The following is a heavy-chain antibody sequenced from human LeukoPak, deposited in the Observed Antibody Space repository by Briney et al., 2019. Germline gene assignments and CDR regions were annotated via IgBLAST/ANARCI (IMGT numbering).Heavy chain of an antibody. J-gene: IGHJ6*03. CDR1: GFTFSRYW. CDR2: INWNGGST. D-gene: IGHD3-10*01. V-gene: IGHV3-20*01. CDR3: AKYSGANYYYYYMDV. Sequence: GGSLRLSCAASGFTFSRYWMSWVRQAPGKGLEWVSGINWNGGSTGYADSVKGRFTISRDNAKNSLYLQMNSLRAEDTALYHCAKYSGANYYYYYMDVWGKGTTVTISS.